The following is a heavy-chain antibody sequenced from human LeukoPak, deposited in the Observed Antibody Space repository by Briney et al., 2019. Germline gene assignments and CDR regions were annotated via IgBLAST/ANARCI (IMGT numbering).Heavy chain of an antibody. CDR2: ISSSSSYI. CDR1: GFTFSYYS. Sequence: GGSLRLSCAASGFTFSYYSMNWVRQAPGKGLEWVSSISSSSSYIYYADSVKGRFTISRDNAKNSLYLQMNSLRAEDTAVYYCARGDFWSGYAIMDVWGQGTTVTVSS. D-gene: IGHD3-3*01. J-gene: IGHJ6*02. V-gene: IGHV3-21*01. CDR3: ARGDFWSGYAIMDV.